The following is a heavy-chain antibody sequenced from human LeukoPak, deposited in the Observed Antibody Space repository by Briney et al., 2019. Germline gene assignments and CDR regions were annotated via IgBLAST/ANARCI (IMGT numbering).Heavy chain of an antibody. Sequence: ASVKVSCEASGYTFTSFYMHWVRQAPGQGLEWMGTINPSGGSTTYAQKFQGRVTMTRDTSTSTVYMEMSSLGFEDTAVYYCAKCRVSSSGSADHWGQGTLVTVSS. J-gene: IGHJ5*02. D-gene: IGHD6-19*01. CDR3: AKCRVSSSGSADH. CDR2: INPSGGST. CDR1: GYTFTSFY. V-gene: IGHV1-46*01.